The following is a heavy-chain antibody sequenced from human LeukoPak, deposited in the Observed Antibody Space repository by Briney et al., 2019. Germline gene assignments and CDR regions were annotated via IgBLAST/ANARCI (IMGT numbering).Heavy chain of an antibody. D-gene: IGHD3-22*01. CDR1: GYTFTSYG. CDR2: ISAYNGNT. J-gene: IGHJ4*02. V-gene: IGHV1-18*01. CDR3: ARGFPPRRNYDSSGYYSYYFDH. Sequence: VKVSCKASGYTFTSYGISWVRQAPGQGLEWMGWISAYNGNTNYAQNLQGRVTKTTDTSTSTTYMELRSLRSDDTAVYYCARGFPPRRNYDSSGYYSYYFDHWGQGTLVTVSS.